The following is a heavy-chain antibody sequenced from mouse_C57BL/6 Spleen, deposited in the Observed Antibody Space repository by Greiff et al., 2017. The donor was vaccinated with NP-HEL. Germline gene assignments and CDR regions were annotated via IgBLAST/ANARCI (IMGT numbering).Heavy chain of an antibody. CDR2: INPSSGYT. D-gene: IGHD2-3*01. CDR1: GYTFTSYW. J-gene: IGHJ2*01. V-gene: IGHV1-7*01. Sequence: QVHVKQSGAELAKPGASVKLSCKASGYTFTSYWMHWVKQRPGQGLEWIGYINPSSGYTKYNQKFKDKATLTADKSSSTAYMQLSSLTYEDSAVYYCASPSDGYYGYWGQGTTLTVSS. CDR3: ASPSDGYYGY.